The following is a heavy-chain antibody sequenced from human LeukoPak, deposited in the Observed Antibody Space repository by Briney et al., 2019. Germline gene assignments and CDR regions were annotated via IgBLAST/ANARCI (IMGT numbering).Heavy chain of an antibody. V-gene: IGHV1-2*02. Sequence: GASVKVSCKASGYTFTGYYMHWVRQAPGQGLGWMGWINPNSGGTNYAQKFQGRVTMTRDTSISTAYMELSRLRSDDTAVYYCASGGATLLRGDDAFDIWGQGTMVTVSS. CDR3: ASGGATLLRGDDAFDI. CDR1: GYTFTGYY. CDR2: INPNSGGT. D-gene: IGHD1-26*01. J-gene: IGHJ3*02.